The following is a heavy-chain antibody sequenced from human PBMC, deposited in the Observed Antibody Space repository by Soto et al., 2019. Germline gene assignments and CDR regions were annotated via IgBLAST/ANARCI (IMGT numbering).Heavy chain of an antibody. CDR2: IRAFGGST. Sequence: GGSLRLSCATSGFTFSSYAMNWVRQAPGKGLEWVSTIRAFGGSTYYADSVKGRFTISRDNSKNTLYLQMNSLRAEDTAVYYCAKDFRRKAGSSSETDYWGQGTLVTVSS. D-gene: IGHD6-6*01. CDR3: AKDFRRKAGSSSETDY. J-gene: IGHJ4*02. V-gene: IGHV3-23*01. CDR1: GFTFSSYA.